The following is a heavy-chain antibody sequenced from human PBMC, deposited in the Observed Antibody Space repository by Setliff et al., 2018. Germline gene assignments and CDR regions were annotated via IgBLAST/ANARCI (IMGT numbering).Heavy chain of an antibody. Sequence: ASVKVSCKASGYTFRQSIVSWVRQAPGQGLEWLGWIGVYSGNTYSAQRFQGRVSLTTDESTNTAYLELRGLRSDDTAIYYCSRLVRFCTKISCQRLLGDDYWGQGALGTVSS. D-gene: IGHD2-2*01. CDR2: IGVYSGNT. CDR3: SRLVRFCTKISCQRLLGDDY. J-gene: IGHJ4*02. CDR1: GYTFRQSI. V-gene: IGHV1-18*01.